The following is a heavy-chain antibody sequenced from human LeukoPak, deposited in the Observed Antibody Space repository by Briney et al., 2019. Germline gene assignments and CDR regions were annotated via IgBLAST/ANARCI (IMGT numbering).Heavy chain of an antibody. CDR1: GFTFSSYG. V-gene: IGHV3-30*03. CDR3: ARDLGYCSGGRCYRFDY. J-gene: IGHJ4*02. CDR2: ISYDGSNK. Sequence: GGSLRLSCAASGFTFSSYGMHWVRQAPGKGLEWVAVISYDGSNKYYADSVKGRFTISRDNSKNTLYLQMNSLRAEDTAVYYCARDLGYCSGGRCYRFDYWGQGTLVTVSS. D-gene: IGHD2-15*01.